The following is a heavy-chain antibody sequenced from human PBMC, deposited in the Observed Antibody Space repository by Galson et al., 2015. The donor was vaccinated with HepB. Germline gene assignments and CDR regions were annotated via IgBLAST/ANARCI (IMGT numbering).Heavy chain of an antibody. Sequence: SVKVSCKASGGTFSSYAISWVRQAPGQGLEWMGGIIPIFGTANYAQKFQGRVTITADESTSTAYMELSSLRSEDTAVYYCATDVVPAAILDYYYYYGMDVWGQGTTVTVSS. CDR2: IIPIFGTA. V-gene: IGHV1-69*13. CDR1: GGTFSSYA. D-gene: IGHD2-2*01. CDR3: ATDVVPAAILDYYYYYGMDV. J-gene: IGHJ6*02.